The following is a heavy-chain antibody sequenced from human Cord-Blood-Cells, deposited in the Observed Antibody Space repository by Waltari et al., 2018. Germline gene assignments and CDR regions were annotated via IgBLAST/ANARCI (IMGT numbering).Heavy chain of an antibody. CDR3: ARAASYYDFWSGYLMGNWFDP. D-gene: IGHD3-3*01. CDR1: GGSFSGYY. Sequence: QVQLQQWGAGLLKPSETLSLTCAVYGGSFSGYYWRWIRQPPGKGLEWIGEINHSGSTNYNPSLKSRVTISVDTSKNQFSLKLSSVTAADTAVYYCARAASYYDFWSGYLMGNWFDPWGQGTLVTVSS. V-gene: IGHV4-34*01. CDR2: INHSGST. J-gene: IGHJ5*02.